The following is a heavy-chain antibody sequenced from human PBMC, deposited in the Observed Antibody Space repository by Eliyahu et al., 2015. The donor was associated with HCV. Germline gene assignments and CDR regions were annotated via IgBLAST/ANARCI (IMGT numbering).Heavy chain of an antibody. Sequence: EVQLVESGGGLVQPGRSLRLSCAASGFTFDDYAMHWVRQAPGKGLEWVSGISWNSGSIGYADSVKGRFTISRDNAKNSLYLQMNSLRAEDTALYYCAKGVVVVAAMGFDIWGQGTMVTVSS. CDR2: ISWNSGSI. CDR1: GFTFDDYA. V-gene: IGHV3-9*01. CDR3: AKGVVVVAAMGFDI. D-gene: IGHD2-15*01. J-gene: IGHJ3*02.